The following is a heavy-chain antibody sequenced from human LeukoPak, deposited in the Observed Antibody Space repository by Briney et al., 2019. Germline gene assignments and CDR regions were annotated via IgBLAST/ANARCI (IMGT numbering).Heavy chain of an antibody. J-gene: IGHJ6*03. CDR2: IYYNGRT. D-gene: IGHD3-9*01. Sequence: SETLSLTCTVSGVSINNNNYYWGWIRQPPGKGLEWIGNIYYNGRTYYSPSLKSRGTMSVDTSNNQFSLKLSSVTAADTAVYYCARGLDYVDVWGKGITVSVSS. V-gene: IGHV4-39*02. CDR3: ARGLDYVDV. CDR1: GVSINNNNYY.